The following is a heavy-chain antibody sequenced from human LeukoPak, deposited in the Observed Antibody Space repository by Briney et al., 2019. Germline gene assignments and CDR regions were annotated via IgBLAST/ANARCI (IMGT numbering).Heavy chain of an antibody. D-gene: IGHD4-17*01. CDR2: ISGSGGST. J-gene: IGHJ3*02. CDR3: AKVATYGDYVLGDAFDI. Sequence: GGSLRLSCAASGFTFTSHSLSWVRQAPGKGLEWVSTISGSGGSTYYADSVKGRFTISRDNSKNTLYLQMNSLRAEDTAVYYCAKVATYGDYVLGDAFDIWGQGTMVTVSS. CDR1: GFTFTSHS. V-gene: IGHV3-23*01.